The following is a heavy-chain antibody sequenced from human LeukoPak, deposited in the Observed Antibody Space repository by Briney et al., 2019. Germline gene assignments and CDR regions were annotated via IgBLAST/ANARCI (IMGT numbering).Heavy chain of an antibody. CDR1: GGSISSGSYY. Sequence: SETLSLTCTVSGGSISSGSYYWSWIRQPAGKGLEWIGRIYTSGSTNYNPSLKSRVTISVDTSKNQFSLKLSSVTAADTAVYYCARLVLYDFWSGYHPGVPFPGAFDIWGQGTMVTVSS. D-gene: IGHD3-3*01. CDR3: ARLVLYDFWSGYHPGVPFPGAFDI. V-gene: IGHV4-61*02. CDR2: IYTSGST. J-gene: IGHJ3*02.